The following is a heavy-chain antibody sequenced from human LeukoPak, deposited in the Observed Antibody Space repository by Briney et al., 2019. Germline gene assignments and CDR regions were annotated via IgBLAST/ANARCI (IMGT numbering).Heavy chain of an antibody. Sequence: ASVKVSCKASGYTFTIYGNSWVRQAPGQGLEWMGWITPYNGNTNYAQKLQGRVTLTTDTSMRTAYMELRSLRSDDTAVYYCARDRTLDYWGQGTLVTVPS. CDR1: GYTFTIYG. V-gene: IGHV1-18*01. J-gene: IGHJ4*02. CDR2: ITPYNGNT. CDR3: ARDRTLDY.